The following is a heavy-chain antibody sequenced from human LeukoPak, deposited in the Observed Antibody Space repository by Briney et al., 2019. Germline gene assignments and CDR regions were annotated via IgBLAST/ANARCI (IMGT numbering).Heavy chain of an antibody. V-gene: IGHV1-69*05. J-gene: IGHJ6*03. CDR1: GGTFSSYA. CDR3: AREAKGPAYYYYYMDV. Sequence: SVKVSCKASGGTFSSYAISWVRQAPGQGLEWMGGIIPIFGTANYAQEFQGRVTITTDESTSTAYMELSSLRSEDTAVYYCAREAKGPAYYYYYMDVWGKGTTVTVSS. CDR2: IIPIFGTA.